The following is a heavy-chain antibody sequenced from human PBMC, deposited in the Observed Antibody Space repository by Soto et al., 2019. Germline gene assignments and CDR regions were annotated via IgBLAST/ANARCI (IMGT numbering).Heavy chain of an antibody. Sequence: EVQLVESGGDLVKPGGSLRISCTASGFTFTNAWMTWVRQVPGKGLEWVGRIKSNADGGTTDYPAPVKGRFTISGDESRNTVYLQMNSLKTDDTAVYYCATDLGRRSSVWFDYWGQGTLVTVSS. V-gene: IGHV3-15*01. CDR3: ATDLGRRSSVWFDY. D-gene: IGHD2-2*01. CDR2: IKSNADGGTT. J-gene: IGHJ4*02. CDR1: GFTFTNAW.